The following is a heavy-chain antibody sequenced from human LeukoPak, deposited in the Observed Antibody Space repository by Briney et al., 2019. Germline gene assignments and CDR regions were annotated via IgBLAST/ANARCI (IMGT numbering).Heavy chain of an antibody. Sequence: SETLSLTCAVYCGSFSGYYWSWIRQPPGKGLEWIGEINHSGSTNYNPSLKSRVTISVDTSKNQFSLKLSSVTAADTAVYYCARGKSYCSSTSCPNPLCYYYYGMDVWGQGTTVTVSS. J-gene: IGHJ6*02. V-gene: IGHV4-34*01. CDR2: INHSGST. D-gene: IGHD2-2*01. CDR1: CGSFSGYY. CDR3: ARGKSYCSSTSCPNPLCYYYYGMDV.